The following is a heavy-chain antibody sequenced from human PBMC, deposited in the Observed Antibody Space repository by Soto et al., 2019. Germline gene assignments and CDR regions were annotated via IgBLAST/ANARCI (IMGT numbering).Heavy chain of an antibody. CDR2: IKAGNGDT. V-gene: IGHV1-3*01. Sequence: QVQLVQSGAEVKKPGASVKVSRKPSGYSFSSYAIHWMRQAPGQGPEWMGWIKAGNGDTKYSQKLQGRVVISRDTSAGTAYMELSSLTYEDTAVYYCARAVVGFCPYFWGQGTLVTVSS. CDR1: GYSFSSYA. CDR3: ARAVVGFCPYF. D-gene: IGHD1-26*01. J-gene: IGHJ4*02.